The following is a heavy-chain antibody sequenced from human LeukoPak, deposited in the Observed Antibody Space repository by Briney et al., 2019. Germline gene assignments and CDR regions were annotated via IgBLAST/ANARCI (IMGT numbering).Heavy chain of an antibody. CDR2: ISSSGSTI. V-gene: IGHV3-11*04. Sequence: GGSLRLSCAASGFTFSDYHMSWIRQAPGKGLEGVSYISSSGSTIYYADSVKGRLTISRDNAKNSLYLQMNSLRAEDTAVYYCARASYSSSSFYYYYYMDVWGKGTTVTVSS. CDR3: ARASYSSSSFYYYYYMDV. D-gene: IGHD6-6*01. J-gene: IGHJ6*03. CDR1: GFTFSDYH.